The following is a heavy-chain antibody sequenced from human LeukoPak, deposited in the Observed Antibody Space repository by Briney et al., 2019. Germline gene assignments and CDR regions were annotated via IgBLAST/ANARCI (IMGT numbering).Heavy chain of an antibody. Sequence: SETLSLTCTVSGGSISSYYWSWIRQPAGKGLEWIGRIYTSGSTNYNPSLKSRVTMSVDTSKNQFSLKLSSVTAADTAVYYCARDLWDLRFGERTNWYFDPWGRGTLVTVSS. V-gene: IGHV4-4*07. J-gene: IGHJ2*01. CDR1: GGSISSYY. CDR3: ARDLWDLRFGERTNWYFDP. D-gene: IGHD3-10*01. CDR2: IYTSGST.